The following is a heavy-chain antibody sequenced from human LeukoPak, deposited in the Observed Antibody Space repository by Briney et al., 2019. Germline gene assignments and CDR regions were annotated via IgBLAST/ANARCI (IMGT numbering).Heavy chain of an antibody. V-gene: IGHV1-69*05. CDR2: IIPIFGTA. D-gene: IGHD6-19*01. Sequence: SVKVSCKASGGTFSSYAISWVRQAPGQGLEWMGRIIPIFGTANYAQKFQGRVTITTDESTSTAYMELSSLRSEDTAVYYCARDDIAVVRPDAFDIWGQGQWSPSLQ. CDR1: GGTFSSYA. CDR3: ARDDIAVVRPDAFDI. J-gene: IGHJ3*02.